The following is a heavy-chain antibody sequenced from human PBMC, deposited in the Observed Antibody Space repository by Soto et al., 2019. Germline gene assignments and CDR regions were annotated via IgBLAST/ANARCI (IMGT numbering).Heavy chain of an antibody. CDR2: ISSSSSDYI. Sequence: LRLSCSASGFTFSSYSMNWVRQAPGKGLEWVSSISSSSSDYIYYADSVKGRFSISRDNAKNSLFLQMNSLRAEDTAVYYCARQGTSTKYYTMDVWGQGTTVTVSS. V-gene: IGHV3-21*01. D-gene: IGHD2-2*01. CDR3: ARQGTSTKYYTMDV. CDR1: GFTFSSYS. J-gene: IGHJ6*02.